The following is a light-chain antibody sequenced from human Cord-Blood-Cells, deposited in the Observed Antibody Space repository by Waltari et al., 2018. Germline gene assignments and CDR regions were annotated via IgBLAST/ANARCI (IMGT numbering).Light chain of an antibody. Sequence: YELTQPPSVSVSPGQPASIPRSGDNSGDKYACWYQQKPGQSPVLVIYQDSKRPSGIPERFSGSNSENTATLTISGTQAMGEAGYYCQAWDSSTVVFGGGTKLTVL. V-gene: IGLV3-1*01. CDR2: QDS. CDR3: QAWDSSTVV. J-gene: IGLJ2*01. CDR1: NSGDKY.